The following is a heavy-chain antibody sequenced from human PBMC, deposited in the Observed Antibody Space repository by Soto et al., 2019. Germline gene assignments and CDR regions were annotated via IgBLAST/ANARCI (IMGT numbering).Heavy chain of an antibody. CDR2: IIPIFGTA. J-gene: IGHJ6*02. D-gene: IGHD6-19*01. V-gene: IGHV1-69*13. CDR3: ARLTAVGGRETYYYGMDV. CDR1: GGTFSSYA. Sequence: SVKVSCKASGGTFSSYAISWVRQAPGQGLEWMGGIIPIFGTANYAQKFQGRVTITADESTSTAYMELSSLRSEDTAVYYCARLTAVGGRETYYYGMDVWGQGTTVTVSS.